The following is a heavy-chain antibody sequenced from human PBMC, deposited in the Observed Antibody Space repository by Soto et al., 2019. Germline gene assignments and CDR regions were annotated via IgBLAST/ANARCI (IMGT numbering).Heavy chain of an antibody. V-gene: IGHV4-59*01. CDR2: IYYSGST. Sequence: SETLSLTCTVSGGSISSYYWSWIRQPPGKGLEWIGYIYYSGSTNYNPSLKSRVTISVDTSKNQFSLKLSSVTAADTAVYYCAREGPSGDLDCWGQGTLVTVSS. J-gene: IGHJ4*02. CDR3: AREGPSGDLDC. D-gene: IGHD4-17*01. CDR1: GGSISSYY.